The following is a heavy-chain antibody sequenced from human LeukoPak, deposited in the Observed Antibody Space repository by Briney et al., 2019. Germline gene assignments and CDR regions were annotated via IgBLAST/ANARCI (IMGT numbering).Heavy chain of an antibody. D-gene: IGHD3-9*01. Sequence: ASVKVSCKASGYTFTGYYMHWVRQAPGQGLEWMRWINPNSGGTNYAQKFQGWVTVTRDTSISTAYMELSRLRSDDTAVYYCARGPPPYYDILTGPFDYWGQGTLVTVSS. CDR3: ARGPPPYYDILTGPFDY. V-gene: IGHV1-2*04. J-gene: IGHJ4*02. CDR2: INPNSGGT. CDR1: GYTFTGYY.